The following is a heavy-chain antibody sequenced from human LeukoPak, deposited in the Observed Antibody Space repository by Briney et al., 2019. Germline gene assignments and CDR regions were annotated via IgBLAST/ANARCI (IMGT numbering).Heavy chain of an antibody. D-gene: IGHD5-18*01. CDR3: VLSSRGYSYGYFDY. Sequence: GGSLRLSCAASGFTFSSYSMNWVRQAPGKGLEWVSIIYSTGNTYYADSVKGRFTISRDNSKSTLYLHMDSLRAEDTAVYYCVLSSRGYSYGYFDYWGQGALVTVSS. CDR1: GFTFSSYS. V-gene: IGHV3-66*01. J-gene: IGHJ4*02. CDR2: IYSTGNT.